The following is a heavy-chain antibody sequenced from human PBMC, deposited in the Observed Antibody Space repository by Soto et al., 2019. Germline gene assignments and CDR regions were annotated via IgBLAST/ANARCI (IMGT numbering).Heavy chain of an antibody. CDR3: ARGAPIFVPSEHHHTNDK. CDR1: GYSFTSYW. D-gene: IGHD3-3*01. Sequence: PGESLKISCKGSGYSFTSYWISWVRQMPGKGLGWMGRIDPSDSYTNYSPSFQGHVTISADKSISTAYLQWSSLKASDTAMYYCARGAPIFVPSEHHHTNDKWGQGTLVTVSS. J-gene: IGHJ4*02. CDR2: IDPSDSYT. V-gene: IGHV5-10-1*01.